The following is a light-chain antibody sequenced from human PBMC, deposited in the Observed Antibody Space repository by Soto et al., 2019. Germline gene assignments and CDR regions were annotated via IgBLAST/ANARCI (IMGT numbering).Light chain of an antibody. Sequence: QSVLTQPPSASGTHGQRVTISCSGSSSNIGSNYVYWYQQLPGTAPKLLIYRNNQRPSGVPDRFSGSKSGTSASLAISGLRSDDEADYYCAAWDDSLRVVFGGGTKLTVL. CDR3: AAWDDSLRVV. J-gene: IGLJ2*01. CDR1: SSNIGSNY. V-gene: IGLV1-47*01. CDR2: RNN.